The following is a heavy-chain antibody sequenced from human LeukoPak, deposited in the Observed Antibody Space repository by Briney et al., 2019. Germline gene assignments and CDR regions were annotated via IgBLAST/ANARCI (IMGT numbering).Heavy chain of an antibody. J-gene: IGHJ4*02. CDR1: GFTFSSYA. D-gene: IGHD2-2*01. V-gene: IGHV3-23*01. CDR2: MSGSDTGT. CDR3: AKGASGRCSGTICYALDY. Sequence: HPGGSLRLSCAASGFTFSSYAMSWVRQAPGKGLEWVSVMSGSDTGTYYADSVKGRFTISRDNSKNTLYLQMNSLRAEDTAIYYCAKGASGRCSGTICYALDYWGQGTLVTVSS.